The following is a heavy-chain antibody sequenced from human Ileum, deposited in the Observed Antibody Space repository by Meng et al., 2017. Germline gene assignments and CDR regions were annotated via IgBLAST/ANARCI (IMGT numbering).Heavy chain of an antibody. J-gene: IGHJ4*02. D-gene: IGHD4-17*01. CDR3: ARRAHYGDPPR. V-gene: IGHV4-39*01. CDR2: IYYGGST. CDR1: SGSFTNNNYY. Sequence: QQRLQESGPGLGKPSENLALTCSVSSGSFTNNNYYWVWIRRPPGKGLEWIGSIYYGGSTYYNPSLKSRVTISVDTSTNQFSLKLISVTAADTAVYYCARRAHYGDPPRWGQGTLVTVSS.